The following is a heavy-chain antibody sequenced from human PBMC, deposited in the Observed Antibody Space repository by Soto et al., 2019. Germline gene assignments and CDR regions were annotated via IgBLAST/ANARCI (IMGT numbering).Heavy chain of an antibody. CDR3: ARGQEGIVATH. Sequence: QVHLQQWGAGLLKPSETLSLTCAVNGGSLTGYYWSWILQPPGKGLEWIGEIKDGGVTNYSPSLKGRVTMSADTSKNQFSLKLNSVTAADTAVYYCARGQEGIVATHWDQGTLVTVSS. D-gene: IGHD5-12*01. CDR1: GGSLTGYY. J-gene: IGHJ4*02. CDR2: IKDGGVT. V-gene: IGHV4-34*01.